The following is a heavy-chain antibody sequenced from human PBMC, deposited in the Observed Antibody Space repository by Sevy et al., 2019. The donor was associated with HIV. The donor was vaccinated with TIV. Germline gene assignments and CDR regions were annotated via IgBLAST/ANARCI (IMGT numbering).Heavy chain of an antibody. CDR1: GFTFSSYS. CDR2: ISSSSSYI. V-gene: IGHV3-21*01. D-gene: IGHD4-17*01. CDR3: ARDVGDYVGWFDP. Sequence: GGSLRLSCAASGFTFSSYSMNWVRQAPGKGLEWVSSISSSSSYIYYADSVKGRFTISRDNAKNSLYLQMNSLRAEDTAVYYCARDVGDYVGWFDPWGPGTLVTVSS. J-gene: IGHJ5*02.